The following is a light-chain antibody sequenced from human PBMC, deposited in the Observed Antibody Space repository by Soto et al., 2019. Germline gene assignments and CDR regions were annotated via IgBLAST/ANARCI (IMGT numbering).Light chain of an antibody. V-gene: IGKV1-33*01. CDR1: QDIGDS. CDR3: QQCGSLPIT. Sequence: DIQMTQSPSSLSASVGARVTISCQASQDIGDSVNWYQQKEGRTPKLLIYDSLHLEPGVPSRFSGSRSGTRFSLTISSMQPEDVATYFCQQCGSLPITFGQGTQL. CDR2: DSL. J-gene: IGKJ5*01.